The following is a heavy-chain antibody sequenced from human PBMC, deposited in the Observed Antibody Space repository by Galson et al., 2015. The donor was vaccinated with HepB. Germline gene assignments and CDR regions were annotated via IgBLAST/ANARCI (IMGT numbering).Heavy chain of an antibody. CDR2: IYSGGST. V-gene: IGHV3-53*01. CDR3: ARGGYDYVWGSYRPFDY. CDR1: GFTVSSHY. D-gene: IGHD3-16*02. J-gene: IGHJ4*02. Sequence: SLRLSCADSGFTVSSHYISWVRQAPGKGLEWVAVIYSGGSTYYADSVKGRFTISRDKSKNTLYLQMNSLRAEDTAVYYCARGGYDYVWGSYRPFDYWGQGTLVTVSS.